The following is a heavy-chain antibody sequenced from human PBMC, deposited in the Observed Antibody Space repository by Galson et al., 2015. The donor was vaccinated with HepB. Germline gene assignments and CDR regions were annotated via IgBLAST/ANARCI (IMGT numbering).Heavy chain of an antibody. J-gene: IGHJ4*02. CDR1: GITFSSYA. D-gene: IGHD3-22*01. CDR2: ISGSGGST. CDR3: AKSLKFYYDSSGSDY. V-gene: IGHV3-23*01. Sequence: SLRLSCAASGITFSSYAMSWVRQAPGKGLEWVSGISGSGGSTYYADSVKGRFTISRDNSNNTLYLQMNSLRAEDTAVYYCAKSLKFYYDSSGSDYWGQGTLVTVSS.